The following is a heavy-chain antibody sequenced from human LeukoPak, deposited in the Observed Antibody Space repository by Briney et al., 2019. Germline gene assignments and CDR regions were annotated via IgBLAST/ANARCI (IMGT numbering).Heavy chain of an antibody. CDR1: GFTFSSYG. Sequence: GRSLRLSCAAPGFTFSSYGMHWVRQAPGKGLEWVAVIWYDGSNKYYADSVKGRFTISRDNSKNTLYLQMNSLRAEDTAVYYCARDPEFYDSSGYPGYWGQGTLVTVSS. J-gene: IGHJ4*02. CDR3: ARDPEFYDSSGYPGY. D-gene: IGHD3-22*01. CDR2: IWYDGSNK. V-gene: IGHV3-33*01.